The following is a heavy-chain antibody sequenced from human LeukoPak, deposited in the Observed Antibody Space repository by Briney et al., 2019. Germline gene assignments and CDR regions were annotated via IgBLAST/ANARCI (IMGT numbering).Heavy chain of an antibody. CDR2: IYPGDSDT. CDR3: ARRGGYCSSTSCYAADAFDI. Sequence: GESLKISCKGSGYSSTSYWIGWVRQMPGKGLEWMGIIYPGDSDTRYSPSFQGQVTISADKSISTAYLQWSSLKASDTAMYYCARRGGYCSSTSCYAADAFDIWGQGTMVTVSS. CDR1: GYSSTSYW. D-gene: IGHD2-2*01. J-gene: IGHJ3*02. V-gene: IGHV5-51*01.